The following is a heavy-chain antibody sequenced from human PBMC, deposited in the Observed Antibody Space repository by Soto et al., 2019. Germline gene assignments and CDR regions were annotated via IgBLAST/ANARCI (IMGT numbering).Heavy chain of an antibody. Sequence: PSETLSLTCAVYGGSFSGYYWSWIRQPPGKGLEWIGEINHSGSTNYNPSLKSRVTISVDTSKNQFSLKLSSVTAADTAVYYCAGGINYYYYYGMDVWGQGTTVTVSS. CDR2: INHSGST. CDR3: AGGINYYYYYGMDV. V-gene: IGHV4-34*01. CDR1: GGSFSGYY. J-gene: IGHJ6*02.